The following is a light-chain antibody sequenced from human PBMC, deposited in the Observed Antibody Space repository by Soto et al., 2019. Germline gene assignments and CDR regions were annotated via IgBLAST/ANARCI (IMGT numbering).Light chain of an antibody. CDR3: QEYGSSPWT. V-gene: IGKV3-20*01. Sequence: EIVLTQSPGTLSLSPGERATLSCRASQSVSSSFLAWYQQKPGQAPRLLIYGASSRATGIPDRFSGSGSGTDVTLTISRLAPEDFAGYYCQEYGSSPWTFGQGTKVEIK. J-gene: IGKJ1*01. CDR1: QSVSSSF. CDR2: GAS.